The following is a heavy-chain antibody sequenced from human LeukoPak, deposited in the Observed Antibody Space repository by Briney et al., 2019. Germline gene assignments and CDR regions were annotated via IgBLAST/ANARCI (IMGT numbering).Heavy chain of an antibody. V-gene: IGHV3-53*01. Sequence: GGSLRLSCAASGFTVNTTYMSWVRQAPGKGLEWVSVISPGGSTYYADSVKGRFTISRDNSSNSLYLQMNSLRAEDTAVYYCARGQGIADYWGQGTLVTVSS. J-gene: IGHJ4*02. CDR3: ARGQGIADY. D-gene: IGHD2/OR15-2a*01. CDR2: ISPGGST. CDR1: GFTVNTTY.